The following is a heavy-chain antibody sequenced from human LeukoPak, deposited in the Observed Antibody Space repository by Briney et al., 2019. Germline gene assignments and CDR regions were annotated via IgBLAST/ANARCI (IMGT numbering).Heavy chain of an antibody. V-gene: IGHV4-39*07. Sequence: SETLSLTCTVSSGSISTSNYYWGWVRQPPGKALEWIGNIFYSGSTYYNPSLKSRVTISVDTSKNQFSLKLSSVTAADTAVYYCARDHRPNDDFWSGLSSYYMDVWGKGTTVTVSS. CDR3: ARDHRPNDDFWSGLSSYYMDV. D-gene: IGHD3-3*01. J-gene: IGHJ6*03. CDR1: SGSISTSNYY. CDR2: IFYSGST.